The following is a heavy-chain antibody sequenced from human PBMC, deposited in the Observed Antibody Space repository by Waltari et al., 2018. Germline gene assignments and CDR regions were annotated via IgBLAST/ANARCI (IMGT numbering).Heavy chain of an antibody. CDR3: ATLPSITMVQGASDY. CDR2: IEPDDCET. CDR1: GYTLTELS. V-gene: IGHV1-24*01. Sequence: QVQLVQSGAEVKKPGASVTVSCKVSGYTLTELSMHWVRQAPGKGLEWMGGIEPDDCETSYAQKCQGRVTMTKDTSTDTAYMELSSLRSEDTAVYYCATLPSITMVQGASDYWGQGTLVTVSS. D-gene: IGHD3-10*01. J-gene: IGHJ4*02.